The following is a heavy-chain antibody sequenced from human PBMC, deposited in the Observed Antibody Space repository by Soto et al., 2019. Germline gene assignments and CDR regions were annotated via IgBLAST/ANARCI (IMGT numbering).Heavy chain of an antibody. Sequence: GGSLNLSCVAHSFPFSSYGIHWVRQAPGKGLEWVVVIAYDGSNKYYADSVKGRFTISRDNSKNTLYLQMNSLRAEDTAVYYCAKDNCISTSCYRLYNWFDP. CDR1: SFPFSSYG. V-gene: IGHV3-30*18. CDR3: AKDNCISTSCYRLYNWFDP. D-gene: IGHD2-2*01. J-gene: IGHJ5*02. CDR2: IAYDGSNK.